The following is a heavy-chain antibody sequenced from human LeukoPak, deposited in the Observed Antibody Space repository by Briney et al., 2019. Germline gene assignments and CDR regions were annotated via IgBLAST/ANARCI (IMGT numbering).Heavy chain of an antibody. D-gene: IGHD6-13*01. Sequence: GGSLRLSCAASGFTFGDYDMSWVRQAPGKGLEWVSGINWNGGSTGYADSVKGRFTISRDNAQNTLYLQMNSLRAEDTAWYYCARGLPLIAATGSFYYWGERALVTASS. CDR2: INWNGGST. CDR1: GFTFGDYD. V-gene: IGHV3-20*04. J-gene: IGHJ4*01. CDR3: ARGLPLIAATGSFYY.